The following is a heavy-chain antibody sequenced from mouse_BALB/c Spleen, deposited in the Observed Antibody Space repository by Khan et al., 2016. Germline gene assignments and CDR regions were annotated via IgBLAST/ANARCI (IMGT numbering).Heavy chain of an antibody. Sequence: EVQLVESGPGLVKPSQSLSLTCTVTGYSITSDYAWNWIRQFPGNKLEWMGYISYSGNTRYNPSLKSRISINRDTSKNQFFLQLNSVTTEDTGTYYCARWVRNTMDYWGQGTSVTVSS. CDR3: ARWVRNTMDY. CDR2: ISYSGNT. V-gene: IGHV3-2*02. D-gene: IGHD2-14*01. CDR1: GYSITSDYA. J-gene: IGHJ4*01.